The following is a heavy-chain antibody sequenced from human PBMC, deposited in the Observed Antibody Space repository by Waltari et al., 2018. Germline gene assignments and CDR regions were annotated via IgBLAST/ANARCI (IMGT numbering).Heavy chain of an antibody. CDR3: AKWGTMVAGFDY. CDR2: IRYDGSNK. D-gene: IGHD3-10*01. CDR1: GFTFSSYG. V-gene: IGHV3-30*02. J-gene: IGHJ4*02. Sequence: QVQLVESGGGVVQPGGSLRLACAASGFTFSSYGMHWVRQAPGKGLEWVAFIRYDGSNKYYADSVKGRFTISRDNSKNTLYLQMNSLRAEDTAVYYCAKWGTMVAGFDYWGQGTLVTVSS.